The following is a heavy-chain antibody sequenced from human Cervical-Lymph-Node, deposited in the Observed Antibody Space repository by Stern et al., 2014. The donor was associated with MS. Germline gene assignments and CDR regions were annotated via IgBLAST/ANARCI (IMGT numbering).Heavy chain of an antibody. J-gene: IGHJ4*02. V-gene: IGHV1-2*06. D-gene: IGHD5-18*01. CDR2: TNPNSGDS. Sequence: QLVQSGVEVKKPGASVVISCKAAGYSFTGNYIHWLRQAPGQGLEWMGRTNPNSGDSNYALKFQGRVTMTRDTSITTAYMNLNRLGIDDTAVYYCARERGRAGPAMADYWGQGTLVTVSS. CDR3: ARERGRAGPAMADY. CDR1: GYSFTGNY.